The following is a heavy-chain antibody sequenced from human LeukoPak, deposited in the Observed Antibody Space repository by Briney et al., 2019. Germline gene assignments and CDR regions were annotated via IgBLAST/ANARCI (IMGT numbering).Heavy chain of an antibody. Sequence: PGGSLRLSCAASGFTFSSYAMNWVRQAPGKGLEWVSGITASGTSTFYADSVKGRSTISRDNSKNTLYLQMNSLRAEDTAVYYCAKHGQSAYWGQGTLVTVSS. J-gene: IGHJ4*02. V-gene: IGHV3-23*01. CDR3: AKHGQSAY. CDR1: GFTFSSYA. D-gene: IGHD5-24*01. CDR2: ITASGTST.